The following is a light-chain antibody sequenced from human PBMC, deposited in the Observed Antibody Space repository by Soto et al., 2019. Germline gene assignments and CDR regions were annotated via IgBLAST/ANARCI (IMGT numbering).Light chain of an antibody. CDR1: QSVSSN. CDR3: QQYNNWPRT. V-gene: IGKV3-15*01. CDR2: GAS. Sequence: VLTQSPGTLSLSPGERATLSCRASQSVSSNLAWYQQKPGQAPRLLIYGASTRATGIPARFSGSGSGTEFTLTISSLQSEDFAVDYCQQYNNWPRTFGQGTKV. J-gene: IGKJ1*01.